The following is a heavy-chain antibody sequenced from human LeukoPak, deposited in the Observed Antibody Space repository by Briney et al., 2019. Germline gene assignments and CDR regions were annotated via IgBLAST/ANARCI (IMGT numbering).Heavy chain of an antibody. CDR1: GGSVSSGGYY. V-gene: IGHV4-61*08. CDR2: INHSGST. D-gene: IGHD4-17*01. CDR3: ARGYPTVNH. Sequence: PSQTLSLTCTVSGGSVSSGGYYWSWIRQPPGKGLEWIGEINHSGSTNYNPSLKSRVTISVDTSKNQFSLKLSSVTAADTAVYYCARGYPTVNHWGQGTLVTVSS. J-gene: IGHJ5*02.